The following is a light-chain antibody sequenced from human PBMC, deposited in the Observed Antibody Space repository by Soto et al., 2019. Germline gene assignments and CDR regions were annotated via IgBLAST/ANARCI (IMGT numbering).Light chain of an antibody. Sequence: QAVVTQPPSVSGAPGQRVTISCTGNSSNIGTTYDIYWYQQLPGTAPKLLIHGNNNRPSGVPDRFSGSKSGASASLAITGLQPEDEADYYCQSYDSGLSGSYVVFGGGTKLTVL. J-gene: IGLJ2*01. CDR2: GNN. V-gene: IGLV1-40*03. CDR1: SSNIGTTYD. CDR3: QSYDSGLSGSYVV.